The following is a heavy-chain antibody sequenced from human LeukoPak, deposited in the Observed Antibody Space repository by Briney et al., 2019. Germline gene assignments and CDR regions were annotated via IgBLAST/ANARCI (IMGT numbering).Heavy chain of an antibody. CDR1: GFTFSDHN. J-gene: IGHJ5*02. D-gene: IGHD3-3*01. CDR2: IRNKANSYII. V-gene: IGHV3-72*01. Sequence: GGSLRLSCAASGFTFSDHNMDWVRQTPGKGLEWVGRIRNKANSYIIEDAASVRGRFTISRDDSKNSLFLQMDSLRAEDTAVYYCARDAGWRLDPWGQGTLVTVSS. CDR3: ARDAGWRLDP.